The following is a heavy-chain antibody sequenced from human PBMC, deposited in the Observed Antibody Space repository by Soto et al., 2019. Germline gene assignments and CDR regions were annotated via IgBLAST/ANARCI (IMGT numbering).Heavy chain of an antibody. CDR1: GFTFTNYG. Sequence: VQLLASGGGLVQPGGSLRLSCVVSGFTFTNYGVTWVRQAPGKGLQWVSGFSGGSGTTHHRDSVKGRFTISRDDSKSTVYLQMNSLGVDDTAVYYCVKWNGYGDYWGQGTLVTVSS. V-gene: IGHV3-23*01. D-gene: IGHD1-1*01. CDR3: VKWNGYGDY. J-gene: IGHJ4*02. CDR2: FSGGSGTT.